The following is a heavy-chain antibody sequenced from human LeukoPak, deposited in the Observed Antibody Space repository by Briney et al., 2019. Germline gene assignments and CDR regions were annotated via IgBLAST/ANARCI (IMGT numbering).Heavy chain of an antibody. Sequence: GASVKVSCKASRFTFTSSAMQWVRQARGQRLEWIGWIVVGSGNTNYAQKFQERVTIARDMSTSTAHMELSSLRSEDTAVYYCAADQGGSYYYYGMDVWGQGTLVTVSS. CDR2: IVVGSGNT. CDR3: AADQGGSYYYYGMDV. CDR1: RFTFTSSA. J-gene: IGHJ6*02. V-gene: IGHV1-58*02. D-gene: IGHD1-26*01.